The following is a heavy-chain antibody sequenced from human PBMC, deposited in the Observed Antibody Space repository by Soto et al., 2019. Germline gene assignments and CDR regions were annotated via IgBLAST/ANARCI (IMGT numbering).Heavy chain of an antibody. D-gene: IGHD3-22*01. CDR3: ASTYYYVSSGYYPHRAFDI. CDR2: IYSGGST. CDR1: GFTVSSNY. Sequence: GGSLRLSCAASGFTVSSNYMSWVRQAPGKGLEWVSVIYSGGSTYYADSVKGRFTISRDNSKNTLYLQMNSLRAEDTAVYYCASTYYYVSSGYYPHRAFDIWGQGTMVTVSS. V-gene: IGHV3-53*01. J-gene: IGHJ3*02.